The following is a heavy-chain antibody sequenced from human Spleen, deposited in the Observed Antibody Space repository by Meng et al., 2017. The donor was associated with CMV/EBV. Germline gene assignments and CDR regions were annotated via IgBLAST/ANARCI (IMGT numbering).Heavy chain of an antibody. Sequence: SGCTFSSYAMHWVRQAPGKGLEWVAVISYDGSNKYYADSVKGRFTISRDNSKNTLYLQMNSLRAEDTAVYYCARVETIFALGGWFDPWGQGTLVTVSS. V-gene: IGHV3-30*04. CDR3: ARVETIFALGGWFDP. CDR2: ISYDGSNK. D-gene: IGHD3-3*01. J-gene: IGHJ5*02. CDR1: GCTFSSYA.